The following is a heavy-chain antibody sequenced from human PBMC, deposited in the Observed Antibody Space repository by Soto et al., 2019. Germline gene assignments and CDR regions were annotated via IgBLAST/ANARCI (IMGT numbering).Heavy chain of an antibody. CDR1: RYTFTSYA. D-gene: IGHD6-13*01. Sequence: QVQLVQSGAEVKKPGASVKVSCKASRYTFTSYAMHWVRQAPGQRLEWMGWINAGNGNTKYSQKFQGRVTITRDTSASTAYMELSSLRSEDTAVYYCARDRIAAARKNYNWFDPWGQGTLVTVSS. V-gene: IGHV1-3*01. CDR2: INAGNGNT. J-gene: IGHJ5*02. CDR3: ARDRIAAARKNYNWFDP.